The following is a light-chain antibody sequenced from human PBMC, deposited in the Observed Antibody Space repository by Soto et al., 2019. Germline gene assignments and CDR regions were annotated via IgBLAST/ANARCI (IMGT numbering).Light chain of an antibody. J-gene: IGLJ1*01. CDR1: SSNVGSYKL. V-gene: IGLV2-23*02. Sequence: QPVLTQPASVSGSPGQSITISCTGTSSNVGSYKLVSWYQQHPGKAPKLMIFEVNKRPSGVSNRFSGSKSGNTASLTISGLKVEDEADYYCCSSGGSPTYGFGTGTKVTVL. CDR3: CSSGGSPTYG. CDR2: EVN.